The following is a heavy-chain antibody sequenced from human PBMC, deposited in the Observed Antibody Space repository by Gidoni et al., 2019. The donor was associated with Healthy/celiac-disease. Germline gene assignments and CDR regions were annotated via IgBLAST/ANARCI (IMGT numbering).Heavy chain of an antibody. V-gene: IGHV4-31*03. CDR1: GGSISSGGYY. CDR2: IYYSGST. CDR3: ARVPPGGDAFDI. D-gene: IGHD3-10*01. Sequence: QVQLQESGPGLVKPSQTLSLTCTVPGGSISSGGYYWSGIRQHPGKGLGWLGYIYYSGSTYYNPSLKSRVTISVDTSKNQFSLKLSSVTAADTAVYYCARVPPGGDAFDIWGQGTMVTVSS. J-gene: IGHJ3*02.